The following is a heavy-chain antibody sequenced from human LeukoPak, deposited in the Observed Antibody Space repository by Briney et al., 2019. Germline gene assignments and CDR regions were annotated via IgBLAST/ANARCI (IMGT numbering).Heavy chain of an antibody. CDR2: IKRDASEK. Sequence: GGSLRLSCAASGFTFSSYWMSWVRQAPGKGLEWVANIKRDASEKYYVDSVKGRFTISRDNAKKSLYLQMNSLRAEDTAVYYCARYFTAVASTVRLDYWGQGTLVTVSS. D-gene: IGHD6-19*01. CDR1: GFTFSSYW. V-gene: IGHV3-7*03. J-gene: IGHJ4*02. CDR3: ARYFTAVASTVRLDY.